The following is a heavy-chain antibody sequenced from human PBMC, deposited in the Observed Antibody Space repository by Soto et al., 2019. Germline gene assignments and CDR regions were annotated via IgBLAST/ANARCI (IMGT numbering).Heavy chain of an antibody. CDR1: GYTFTSYD. Sequence: ASVKVSCKASGYTFTSYDINWVRQATGQGLEWMGWMNPNSGNTGYAQKFQGRVTMPRNTSISTAYMELSRLRSDDTAVYYCARDHDPSTMFGVVTAPGYGMDVWGQGAPVTVS. CDR3: ARDHDPSTMFGVVTAPGYGMDV. J-gene: IGHJ6*02. D-gene: IGHD3-3*01. CDR2: MNPNSGNT. V-gene: IGHV1-8*01.